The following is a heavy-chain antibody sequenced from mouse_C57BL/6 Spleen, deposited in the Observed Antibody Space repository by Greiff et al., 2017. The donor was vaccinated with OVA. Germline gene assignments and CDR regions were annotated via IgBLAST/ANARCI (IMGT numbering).Heavy chain of an antibody. CDR1: GYTFTSYW. CDR2: IHPNSGST. CDR3: ASEDYYGSSLYWYFDV. D-gene: IGHD1-1*01. J-gene: IGHJ1*03. V-gene: IGHV1-64*01. Sequence: VQLQQSGAELVKPGASVKLSCKASGYTFTSYWMHWVKQRPGQGLEWIGMIHPNSGSTNYNEKFKSKATLTVDKSSSTAYMQLSSLTSEDSAVYYCASEDYYGSSLYWYFDVWGTGTTVTVSS.